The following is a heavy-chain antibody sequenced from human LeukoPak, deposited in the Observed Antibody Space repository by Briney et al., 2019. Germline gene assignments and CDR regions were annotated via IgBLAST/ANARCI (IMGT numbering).Heavy chain of an antibody. CDR2: IFYSGST. CDR1: GGSISTSNYY. D-gene: IGHD1-26*01. J-gene: IGHJ4*02. Sequence: SETLSLTCTVSGGSISTSNYYWGWIRQPPGKGLEWIGNIFYSGSTYYSPSLKSRVTISLDTSRNQFSLKLNSVTAADTAVYYCAKAMGATLFDCWGQGTLVTVSS. CDR3: AKAMGATLFDC. V-gene: IGHV4-39*07.